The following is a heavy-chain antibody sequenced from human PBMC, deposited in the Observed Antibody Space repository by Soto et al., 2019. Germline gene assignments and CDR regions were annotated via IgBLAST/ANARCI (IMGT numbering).Heavy chain of an antibody. Sequence: SETLSLTCAVSGGSIRRGGYSWSWIRQPPGKGLEWIGYIYHSGSTYYNPSLKSRVTISVDRSKNQFSLKLSSVTAADTAVYYCARVPDRWGQGTLVTVS. V-gene: IGHV4-30-2*01. CDR1: GGSIRRGGYS. CDR3: ARVPDR. D-gene: IGHD2-2*01. J-gene: IGHJ5*02. CDR2: IYHSGST.